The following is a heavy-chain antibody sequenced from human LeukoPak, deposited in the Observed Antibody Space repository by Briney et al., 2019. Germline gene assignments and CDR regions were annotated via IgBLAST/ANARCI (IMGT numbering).Heavy chain of an antibody. CDR3: ARGRPLLGNQPNYYFDY. D-gene: IGHD1-14*01. CDR1: GYTFTGYY. J-gene: IGHJ4*02. CDR2: INPNSGGT. Sequence: ASVKVSCKASGYTFTGYYMHWVLQAPGQGLEWMGWINPNSGGTNYAQKFQGRVTMTRDTSISTAYMELSRLRSDDTAVYYCARGRPLLGNQPNYYFDYWGQGTLVTVSS. V-gene: IGHV1-2*02.